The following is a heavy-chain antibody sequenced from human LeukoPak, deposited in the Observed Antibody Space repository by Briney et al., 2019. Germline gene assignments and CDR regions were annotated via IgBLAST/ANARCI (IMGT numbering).Heavy chain of an antibody. J-gene: IGHJ4*02. CDR3: AREGGEVGATNFDY. CDR1: GFTFSTSG. CDR2: ITSGFVT. D-gene: IGHD1-26*01. V-gene: IGHV3-48*01. Sequence: PGGSLRLSCAASGFTFSTSGLGWVRQAPGKGLEWVSYITSGFVTHYIDSVKGRFTISRDNDKNSLYLQMNSLRGEDTAVYYCAREGGEVGATNFDYWGQGTLVTVSS.